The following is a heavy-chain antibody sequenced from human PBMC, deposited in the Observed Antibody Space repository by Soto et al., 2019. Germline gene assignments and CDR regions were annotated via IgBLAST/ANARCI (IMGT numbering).Heavy chain of an antibody. CDR1: GFSLTSPGMC. Sequence: SRPTLVNPTETLTLTCTFSGFSLTSPGMCVSWIRQPPGKALEWLALIERDDDDKYYSTSLKTRLTISKDTRKNQVVLTMANMDPADTGPYYCARSIRGPRRFNGMDVWGQGTTVTVSS. D-gene: IGHD1-20*01. CDR2: IERDDDDK. CDR3: ARSIRGPRRFNGMDV. V-gene: IGHV2-70*13. J-gene: IGHJ6*02.